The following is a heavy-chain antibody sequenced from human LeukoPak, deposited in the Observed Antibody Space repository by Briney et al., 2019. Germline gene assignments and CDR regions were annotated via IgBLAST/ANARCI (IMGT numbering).Heavy chain of an antibody. CDR1: GGSISGFY. D-gene: IGHD3-10*01. CDR3: ARGLLWFGEGVANMDV. Sequence: SETLSLTCTVSGGSISGFYWSWIRQPPGKGLEWIVYISDNGATTYNPSLKSRVTISIDKSNNHFSLKLRSVTAADRAIYYCARGLLWFGEGVANMDVWGKGTTVTISS. CDR2: ISDNGAT. V-gene: IGHV4-59*01. J-gene: IGHJ6*03.